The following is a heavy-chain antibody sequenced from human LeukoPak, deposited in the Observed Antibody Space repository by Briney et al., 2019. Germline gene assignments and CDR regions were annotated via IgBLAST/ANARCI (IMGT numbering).Heavy chain of an antibody. D-gene: IGHD6-19*01. Sequence: SETLSLTCTVSGGSISSYYWSWIRQPPGKGLEWIGYIYYSGSTNYNPSLKSRVTISVDTSKNQFSLKLSSVTAADTAVYYCARGRIAVAGAYYWGQGTLVTVSS. CDR1: GGSISSYY. CDR3: ARGRIAVAGAYY. V-gene: IGHV4-59*12. CDR2: IYYSGST. J-gene: IGHJ4*02.